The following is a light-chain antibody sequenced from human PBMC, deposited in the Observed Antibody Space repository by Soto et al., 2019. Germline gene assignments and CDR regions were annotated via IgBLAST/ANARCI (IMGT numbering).Light chain of an antibody. V-gene: IGKV4-1*01. J-gene: IGKJ5*01. Sequence: DIVMTQSPDSLAVSLGERTTINGKSSQSVLYSSNNKNYLAWYQQKPGQPPKLLIYWASTRESGVPDRFSGSGSGTHFTLTISSLQAEDVAVYYCQQYYSPPMTFGQGTRLEIE. CDR2: WAS. CDR3: QQYYSPPMT. CDR1: QSVLYSSNNKNY.